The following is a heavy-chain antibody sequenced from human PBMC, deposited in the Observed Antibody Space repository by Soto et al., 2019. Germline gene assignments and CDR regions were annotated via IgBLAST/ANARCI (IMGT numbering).Heavy chain of an antibody. CDR2: TYYRSRWQT. D-gene: IGHD3-16*01. CDR3: ARLIGNSWLDS. CDR1: GDSVSSNDAT. J-gene: IGHJ5*01. V-gene: IGHV6-1*01. Sequence: QVQLQQSGPGLVKPSQTLSLTCAISGDSVSSNDATWDWIRQSPSRGLEWLGRTYYRSRWQTDYANSVKSRTRLNPYTSTTQVSLQLNSVPPDDTAVYYCARLIGNSWLDSWGQGTLVTVSS.